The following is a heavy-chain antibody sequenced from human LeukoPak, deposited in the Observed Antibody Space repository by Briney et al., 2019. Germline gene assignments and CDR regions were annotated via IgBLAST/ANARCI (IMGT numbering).Heavy chain of an antibody. CDR1: SGSISAFY. D-gene: IGHD1-26*01. J-gene: IGHJ4*02. CDR3: ARHGGSLGYFDN. CDR2: VYQSGTT. V-gene: IGHV4-59*08. Sequence: PSETLSLTCTVSSGSISAFYWSWIRQPPGKGLEWIGYVYQSGTTSYNPSLKRRVTISADTSKNQFSLRVTSVTAADTAVYYCARHGGSLGYFDNWGQGTLVTVSS.